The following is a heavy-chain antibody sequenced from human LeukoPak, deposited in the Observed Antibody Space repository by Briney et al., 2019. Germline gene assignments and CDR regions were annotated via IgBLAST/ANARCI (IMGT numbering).Heavy chain of an antibody. CDR1: GFTVSSNS. D-gene: IGHD3-16*01. V-gene: IGHV3-53*01. CDR2: IYSDNT. Sequence: GGSLRLSCTVSGFTVSSNSMSWVRQAPGKGLEWVSFIYSDNTHYSDSVKGRFTISRDNSKNTLYLQMNSLRAEDTAVYYCARRAGAYAHPYDYWGQGTLVTVSS. J-gene: IGHJ4*02. CDR3: ARRAGAYAHPYDY.